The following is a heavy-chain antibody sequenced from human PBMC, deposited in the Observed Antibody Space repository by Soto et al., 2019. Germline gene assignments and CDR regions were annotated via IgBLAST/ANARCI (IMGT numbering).Heavy chain of an antibody. CDR3: ARGFNYGYFDY. Sequence: EVQLVESGGGLIQPGGSLRLSCAASGFTVNSNYMTWVRQAPGKGLEWVSVIYSGGTTDYADSVKGRFTNSRDTSKNTLSLQMTSLRAEDTAVYYCARGFNYGYFDYWGQGTLVTVSS. J-gene: IGHJ4*02. CDR1: GFTVNSNY. D-gene: IGHD5-18*01. CDR2: IYSGGTT. V-gene: IGHV3-53*01.